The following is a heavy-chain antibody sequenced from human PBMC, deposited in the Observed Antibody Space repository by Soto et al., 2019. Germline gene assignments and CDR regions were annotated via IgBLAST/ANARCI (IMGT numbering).Heavy chain of an antibody. V-gene: IGHV3-74*01. Sequence: VQLVESGGGLVQPGGSLRLSCAASGFTFSSYWMHWVRQAPGKGLVWVSRIKSDGSSTSYADSVKGRFTISRDNAKKTLYLQMNSLRAEDTAVYYCARVREYSSSWYGVYNWFDPWGQGTLVTVSS. D-gene: IGHD6-13*01. CDR2: IKSDGSST. CDR1: GFTFSSYW. CDR3: ARVREYSSSWYGVYNWFDP. J-gene: IGHJ5*02.